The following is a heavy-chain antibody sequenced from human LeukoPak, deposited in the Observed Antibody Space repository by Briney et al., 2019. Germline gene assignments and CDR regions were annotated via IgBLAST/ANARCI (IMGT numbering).Heavy chain of an antibody. Sequence: PSETLSLTCTVSGGSITGYYWSWIRQPPGKGLEWIAYISYTGYINYNPSLKSRVTISLDTSKNQSSLKLNSVTAADTAVYFCARAGSSSWYTLAADSWGQGTLVTVSS. CDR2: ISYTGYI. D-gene: IGHD2-15*01. CDR3: ARAGSSSWYTLAADS. CDR1: GGSITGYY. J-gene: IGHJ5*01. V-gene: IGHV4-59*01.